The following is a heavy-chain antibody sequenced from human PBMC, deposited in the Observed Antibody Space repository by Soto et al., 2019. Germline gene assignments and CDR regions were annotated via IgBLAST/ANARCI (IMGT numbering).Heavy chain of an antibody. CDR1: GYSFTSYW. Sequence: GESLKISCKGSGYSFTSYWISWVRQMPGKGLEWMGRIDPSDSYTNYSPSFQGHVTISADKSISTAYLQWSSLKASDTAMYYCARHEGSSSSENWFDPWGQGTLVTVSS. J-gene: IGHJ5*02. V-gene: IGHV5-10-1*01. D-gene: IGHD6-6*01. CDR2: IDPSDSYT. CDR3: ARHEGSSSSENWFDP.